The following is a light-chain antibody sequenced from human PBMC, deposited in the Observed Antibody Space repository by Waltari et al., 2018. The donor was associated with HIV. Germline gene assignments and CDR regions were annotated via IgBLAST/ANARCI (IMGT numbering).Light chain of an antibody. CDR1: QSVLHSPNNKNY. CDR2: WAS. V-gene: IGKV4-1*01. CDR3: QQYYNTPYT. Sequence: DIVMTQSPDSLAVSLGERATINCKPSQSVLHSPNNKNYLAWYQQKPGQPAKLLIFWASTRESGVPDRFSGSESGTDFTLTISSLQAEDVAVYYCQQYYNTPYTFGQGTKLEIK. J-gene: IGKJ2*01.